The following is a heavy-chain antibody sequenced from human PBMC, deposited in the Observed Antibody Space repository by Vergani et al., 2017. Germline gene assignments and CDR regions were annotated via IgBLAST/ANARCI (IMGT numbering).Heavy chain of an antibody. Sequence: EVQLVEYGGGLVKPGGSLRLSCAASGFTFSSYSMNWVRQAPGKGLEWVSSISSSSSYIYYADSVKGRFTISRDNAKNSLYLQMNSLRAEDTAVYYCARDSSGWYENGMDVWGQGTTVTVSS. CDR3: ARDSSGWYENGMDV. CDR1: GFTFSSYS. J-gene: IGHJ6*02. CDR2: ISSSSSYI. V-gene: IGHV3-21*01. D-gene: IGHD6-19*01.